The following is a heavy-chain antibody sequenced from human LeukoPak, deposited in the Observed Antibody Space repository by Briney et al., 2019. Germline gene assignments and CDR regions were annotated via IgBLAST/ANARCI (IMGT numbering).Heavy chain of an antibody. CDR3: ARDPLRYLRVGHYDY. Sequence: GGSLRLSCAASGFTFSNSAMNWVRQVPGKGLEWVSSIDYDSSHIYYAASVRGRFTISRDNARNSVYLQMNSLRVEDTAVYYCARDPLRYLRVGHYDYWGQRTLVAVPS. D-gene: IGHD3-9*01. V-gene: IGHV3-21*01. J-gene: IGHJ4*02. CDR1: GFTFSNSA. CDR2: IDYDSSHI.